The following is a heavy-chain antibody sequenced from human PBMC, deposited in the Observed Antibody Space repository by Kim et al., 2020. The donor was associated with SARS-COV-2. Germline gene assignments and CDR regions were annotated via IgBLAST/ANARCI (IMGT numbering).Heavy chain of an antibody. Sequence: SETLSLTCTVSGGSISSGGYYWSWIRQHPGKGLEWIGYTYYSGSTYYNPSLKSRVTISVDTSKNQFSLKLSSVTAADTAVYYCARDRRGGGSPHLDYWGQGTLVTVSS. CDR3: ARDRRGGGSPHLDY. V-gene: IGHV4-31*03. D-gene: IGHD3-10*01. CDR2: TYYSGST. CDR1: GGSISSGGYY. J-gene: IGHJ4*02.